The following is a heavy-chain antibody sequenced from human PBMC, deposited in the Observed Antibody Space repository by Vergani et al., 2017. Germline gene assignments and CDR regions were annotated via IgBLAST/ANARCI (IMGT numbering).Heavy chain of an antibody. CDR2: ISWNSGTI. CDR1: GFTFSSYA. D-gene: IGHD5-18*01. CDR3: AKGGYSYGSGIDY. Sequence: VQLVESGGGVVQPGGSLRLSCAASGFTFSSYAMHWVRQAPGKGLEWVSGISWNSGTIGYGDSVKGRFTISRDNAKNSLYLQMNSLRVEDTALYYCAKGGYSYGSGIDYWGQGTLVTVSS. V-gene: IGHV3-9*01. J-gene: IGHJ4*02.